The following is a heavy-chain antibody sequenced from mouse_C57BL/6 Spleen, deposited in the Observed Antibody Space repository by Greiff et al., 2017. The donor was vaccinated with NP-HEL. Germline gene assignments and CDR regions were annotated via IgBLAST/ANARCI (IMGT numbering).Heavy chain of an antibody. CDR3: AREGNGSSGYGDAMDY. J-gene: IGHJ4*01. CDR2: IDPSDSYT. Sequence: VQLQQPGAELVRPGTSVKLSCKASGYTFTSYWMHWVKQRPGQGLEWIGVIDPSDSYTNYNQKFKGKATLTVDTSSSTAYMQLSSLTSEDSAVYYCAREGNGSSGYGDAMDYWGQGTSVTVSS. V-gene: IGHV1-59*01. CDR1: GYTFTSYW. D-gene: IGHD3-2*02.